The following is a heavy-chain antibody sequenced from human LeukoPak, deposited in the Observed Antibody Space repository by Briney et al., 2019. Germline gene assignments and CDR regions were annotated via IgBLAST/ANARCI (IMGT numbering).Heavy chain of an antibody. V-gene: IGHV1-69*05. CDR3: ARDSRYSSSSDAFDI. Sequence: SVKVSCKASGYTFTSYYMHWVGQAPGQGREWMGRIIPIFGTGKYEQKFQGRVTITTDESTSTAYMELSSLRSEDTAVYYCARDSRYSSSSDAFDIWGQGTMVTVSS. CDR1: GYTFTSYY. J-gene: IGHJ3*02. CDR2: IIPIFGTG. D-gene: IGHD6-6*01.